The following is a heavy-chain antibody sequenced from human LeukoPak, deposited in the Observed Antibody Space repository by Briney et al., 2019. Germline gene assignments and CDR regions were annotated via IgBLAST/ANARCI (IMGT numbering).Heavy chain of an antibody. CDR2: IIPVFGTA. CDR1: GGTFSSYA. CDR3: ARARQYGSGSQRFYFDY. Sequence: SVKVSCKASGGTFSSYAISWVRQAPGQGLEWMGGIIPVFGTANYAQKFQGRVTITTDESTSTAYMELSSLRSEDTAVYYCARARQYGSGSQRFYFDYWGQGTLVTVSS. J-gene: IGHJ4*02. D-gene: IGHD3-10*01. V-gene: IGHV1-69*05.